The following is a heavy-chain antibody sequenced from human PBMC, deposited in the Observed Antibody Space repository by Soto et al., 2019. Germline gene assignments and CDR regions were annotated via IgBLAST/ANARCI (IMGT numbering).Heavy chain of an antibody. J-gene: IGHJ5*02. Sequence: GASVKVSCKASGYTFTRYTMNWVRQAPGQRLEWMGWINPDNGNTKSSQKFQDRVIITRDTSASTAYMDLSSLRSEDTAVYYCASGIATRQLDPWGQGTLVNVSS. CDR3: ASGIATRQLDP. D-gene: IGHD6-13*01. CDR2: INPDNGNT. CDR1: GYTFTRYT. V-gene: IGHV1-3*01.